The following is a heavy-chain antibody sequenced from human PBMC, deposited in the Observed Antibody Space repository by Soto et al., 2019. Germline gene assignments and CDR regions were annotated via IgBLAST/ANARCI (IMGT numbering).Heavy chain of an antibody. J-gene: IGHJ1*01. Sequence: GGSLRLSCAASGFTFSNYWMHWVRQAPGKGLVWVSRINSDGSSTSYADSVKGRFTISRDNAKNTLYLQMNSLRAEDTAVYYCASDYFVRSYYYDSSGSTEYFQHWGQGTLVTVSS. D-gene: IGHD3-22*01. CDR3: ASDYFVRSYYYDSSGSTEYFQH. CDR1: GFTFSNYW. V-gene: IGHV3-74*01. CDR2: INSDGSST.